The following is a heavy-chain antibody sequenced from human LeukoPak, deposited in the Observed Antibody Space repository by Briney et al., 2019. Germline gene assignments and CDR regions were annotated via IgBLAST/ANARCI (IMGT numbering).Heavy chain of an antibody. Sequence: ASVKVSCKASEYTFTSYYMHWVRQAPGQGLEWMGIINPSGGSTNYAQKFQGRVTMTRDTSTSTAYMELRSLRSDDTAVYYCARGVDYYDSSGYYENDFDYWGQGTLVTVSS. CDR3: ARGVDYYDSSGYYENDFDY. D-gene: IGHD3-22*01. J-gene: IGHJ4*02. CDR2: INPSGGST. CDR1: EYTFTSYY. V-gene: IGHV1-46*01.